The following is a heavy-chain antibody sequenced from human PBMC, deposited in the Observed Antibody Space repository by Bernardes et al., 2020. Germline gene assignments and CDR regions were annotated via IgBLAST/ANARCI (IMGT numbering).Heavy chain of an antibody. Sequence: GGSLRLSCAASGFTFSRYGMHWVRQAPGKGLEWVAVIWYDGSNKYYADSVKRRFTISRDNSKNTLYLQMNSLRAEDTAVYYCARDYYFVDSSSPVWDYWGQGTLVTVSS. J-gene: IGHJ4*02. V-gene: IGHV3-33*01. D-gene: IGHD6-6*01. CDR2: IWYDGSNK. CDR3: ARDYYFVDSSSPVWDY. CDR1: GFTFSRYG.